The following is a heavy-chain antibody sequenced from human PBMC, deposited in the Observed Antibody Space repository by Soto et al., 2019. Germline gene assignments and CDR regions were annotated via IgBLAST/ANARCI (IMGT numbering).Heavy chain of an antibody. CDR1: GFTFSTYA. Sequence: EVQLLESGGGLVQPGGSLRLSCVASGFTFSTYAMNWVRQAPGKGLEWVSVITGSGGSTYYADSVKGRFTISRDNSKNTLEVQTHSLRAEDTAVYYRANAISGYNAPLDYRGQGTGVTVSS. CDR3: ANAISGYNAPLDY. J-gene: IGHJ4*02. CDR2: ITGSGGST. V-gene: IGHV3-23*01. D-gene: IGHD5-12*01.